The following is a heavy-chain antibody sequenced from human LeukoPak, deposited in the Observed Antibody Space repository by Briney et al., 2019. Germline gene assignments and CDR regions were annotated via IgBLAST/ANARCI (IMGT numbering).Heavy chain of an antibody. CDR2: INHDGSST. CDR3: TRGFWGWEVDY. D-gene: IGHD3-16*01. J-gene: IGHJ4*02. V-gene: IGHV3-74*01. CDR1: GFTFTTFW. Sequence: GGSLRLSCATSGFTFTTFWMHWVRQAPGKWLVWVSRINHDGSSTNYADSVKGRLTISRDNAKNTVYLQVHSLRAEDTAVYYCTRGFWGWEVDYWGQGTLVTVSS.